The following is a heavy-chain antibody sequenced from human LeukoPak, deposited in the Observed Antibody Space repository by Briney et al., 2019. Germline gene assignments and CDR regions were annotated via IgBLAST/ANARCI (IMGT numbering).Heavy chain of an antibody. CDR3: AKGYCSSTSCYGNAFDV. CDR1: GFTFSSYW. D-gene: IGHD2-2*01. CDR2: IKQDGSEK. J-gene: IGHJ3*01. V-gene: IGHV3-7*03. Sequence: GGSLRLSCAASGFTFSSYWMSWVRQAPGKGLEWVANIKQDGSEKYYVDSVKGRFTISRDNAKNSLYLQMNSLRAEDMALYYCAKGYCSSTSCYGNAFDVWGQGTMVTVSS.